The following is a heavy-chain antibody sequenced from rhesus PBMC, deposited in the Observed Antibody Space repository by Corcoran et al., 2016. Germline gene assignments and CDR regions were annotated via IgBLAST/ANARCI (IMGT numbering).Heavy chain of an antibody. CDR1: GSSFTSSW. J-gene: IGHJ5-1*01. CDR3: AKDRTSLTNRFDV. Sequence: EVQLVQSGAEVNRPGESLRISCKTSGSSFTSSWISWVRPMPGIGLEWRGSIYPGDYETRYNPSFQGQGTNSADKSISTTYLQGSSRKASDTATYYCAKDRTSLTNRFDVWGPGVLVTVSS. D-gene: IGHD4-11*01. V-gene: IGHV5S1*01. CDR2: IYPGDYET.